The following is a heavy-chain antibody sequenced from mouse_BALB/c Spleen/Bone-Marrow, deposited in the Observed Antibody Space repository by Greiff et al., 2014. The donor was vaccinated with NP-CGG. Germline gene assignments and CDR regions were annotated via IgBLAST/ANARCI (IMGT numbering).Heavy chain of an antibody. V-gene: IGHV5-17*02. D-gene: IGHD1-2*01. CDR1: GFTFSSFG. CDR3: TRSGPLGAMDY. Sequence: EVQLVESGGGLVQPGGSRKLSCAASGFTFSSFGMHWVRQAPEKGLEWVAYISSVSSTIYYADTMKGRFTISRDNPKNTLFLQMTSLRSEDTAMYYCTRSGPLGAMDYWGQGTSVTVSS. CDR2: ISSVSSTI. J-gene: IGHJ4*01.